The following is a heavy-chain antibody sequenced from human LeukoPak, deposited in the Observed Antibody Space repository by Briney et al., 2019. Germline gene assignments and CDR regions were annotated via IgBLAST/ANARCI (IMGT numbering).Heavy chain of an antibody. CDR1: GYSFTRNG. CDR3: ARDVNYAFDY. Sequence: ASVQVSCKPSGYSFTRNGISWVRRAPGQGLEWMGWISTNSGNTNYAQKFQDRVTLTTDTSTSTAYMELRSLRSDDTAVYYCARDVNYAFDYWGQGTLVTVSS. J-gene: IGHJ4*02. D-gene: IGHD3-16*01. CDR2: ISTNSGNT. V-gene: IGHV1-18*01.